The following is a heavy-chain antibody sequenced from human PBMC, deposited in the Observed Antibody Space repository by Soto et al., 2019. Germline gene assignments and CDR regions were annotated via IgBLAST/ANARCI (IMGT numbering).Heavy chain of an antibody. D-gene: IGHD2-21*02. CDR2: ISYDGSNK. CDR3: AKEEGHIVVVAAPYFDY. J-gene: IGHJ4*02. V-gene: IGHV3-30*18. Sequence: QVQLVESGGGVVQPWRSLRLSCAASGFTFSSYGMHWVRQAPGKGLEWVAVISYDGSNKYYADSVKGRFTISRDNSKNTLYLQMNSLRDEDTAVYSCAKEEGHIVVVAAPYFDYWGQGTLVAVSS. CDR1: GFTFSSYG.